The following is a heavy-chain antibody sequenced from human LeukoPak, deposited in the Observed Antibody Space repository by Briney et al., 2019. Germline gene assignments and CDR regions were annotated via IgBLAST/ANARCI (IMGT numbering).Heavy chain of an antibody. CDR3: ARDSGYGGYENQDAFDI. V-gene: IGHV3-11*05. CDR1: GFTFSDYY. D-gene: IGHD5-12*01. Sequence: PGRSLRLSCAASGFTFSDYYMSWIRQAPGKGLEWVSYISSSSSYTNYADSVKGRFTISRDNAKNSLYLQMNSLRAEDTAVYYCARDSGYGGYENQDAFDIWGQGTMVTVSS. J-gene: IGHJ3*02. CDR2: ISSSSSYT.